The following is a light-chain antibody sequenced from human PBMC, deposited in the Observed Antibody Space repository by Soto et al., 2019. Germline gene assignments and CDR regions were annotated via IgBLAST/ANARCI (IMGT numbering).Light chain of an antibody. J-gene: IGKJ1*01. V-gene: IGKV3-20*01. Sequence: EIVLTQSPGTLSLSPGERATLSCRASQSVSSNSLACYQQRPGQAPRLLIYGASSRATGIPDRFSGSGSGTDFTLTISRLEPEDFAVYYCQQYGSSPRTFGQGTKVEIK. CDR3: QQYGSSPRT. CDR1: QSVSSNS. CDR2: GAS.